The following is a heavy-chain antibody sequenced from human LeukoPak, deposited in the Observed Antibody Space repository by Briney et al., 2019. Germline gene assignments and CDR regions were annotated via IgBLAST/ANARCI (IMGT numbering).Heavy chain of an antibody. CDR1: GGSFSGYY. D-gene: IGHD5-12*01. CDR2: INHSGST. CDR3: ARAAVLGRGYSGYYYYYGMDV. V-gene: IGHV4-34*01. J-gene: IGHJ6*02. Sequence: SETLSLTCAVYGGSFSGYYWSWIRQPPGKGLEWIGEINHSGSTNYNPSLKSRVTISVDTSKNQFSLKLSSVSAADTAVYYCARAAVLGRGYSGYYYYYGMDVWGQGTTVTVSS.